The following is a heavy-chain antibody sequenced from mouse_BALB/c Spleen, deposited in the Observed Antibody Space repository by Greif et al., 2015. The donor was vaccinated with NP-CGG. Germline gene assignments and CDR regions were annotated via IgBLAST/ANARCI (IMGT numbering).Heavy chain of an antibody. CDR1: GYAFSSYW. V-gene: IGHV1-80*01. CDR3: ARYDYDCYAMDY. CDR2: IYPGDGDT. J-gene: IGHJ4*01. D-gene: IGHD2-4*01. Sequence: VQLQQSGAELVRPGSSVKISCKASGYAFSSYWMNWVKQRPGQGLEWIGQIYPGDGDTNYNGKFKGKATLTADKSSSTAYMQLSSLTSEDSAVYFCARYDYDCYAMDYWGQGTSVTVSS.